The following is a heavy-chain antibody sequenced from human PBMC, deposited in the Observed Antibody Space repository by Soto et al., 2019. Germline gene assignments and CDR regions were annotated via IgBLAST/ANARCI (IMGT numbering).Heavy chain of an antibody. V-gene: IGHV4-59*01. CDR2: IYYSGTT. D-gene: IGHD5-18*01. CDR3: VRGYSHGPYYYYYYMDV. Sequence: SETLSLTCTVSGGSISSSSWSWIRQPPGKGLEWMGYIYYSGTTNYNPSLKSRVTISVDTSKSQFSLKLSSVTAADTAVYYCVRGYSHGPYYYYYYMDVWGRGTTVTVSS. CDR1: GGSISSSS. J-gene: IGHJ6*03.